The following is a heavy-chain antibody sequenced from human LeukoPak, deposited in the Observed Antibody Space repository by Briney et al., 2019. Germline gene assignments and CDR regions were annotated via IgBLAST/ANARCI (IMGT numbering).Heavy chain of an antibody. Sequence: ASVKVSCKASGYTLTVYYIHWGPHAPGQGLECMGWINPNSGGTNYAQKFQGRVTMTRDTSISTAYLELSRLRSDDTAVFFCARDSCSGGSCYSGQYYFDYWGQGTLVTVSS. D-gene: IGHD2-15*01. V-gene: IGHV1-2*02. CDR1: GYTLTVYY. CDR3: ARDSCSGGSCYSGQYYFDY. J-gene: IGHJ4*02. CDR2: INPNSGGT.